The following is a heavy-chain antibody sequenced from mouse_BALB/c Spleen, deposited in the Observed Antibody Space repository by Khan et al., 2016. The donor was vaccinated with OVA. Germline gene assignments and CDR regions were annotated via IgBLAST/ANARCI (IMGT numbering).Heavy chain of an antibody. Sequence: EVELVESGGGLVQPGGSRKLSCAASGFTFSSFGMYWVRQAPERGLEWVAYISSGSSTIYFADTMKGRFTISRDNPKNTLFLQMTSLRSEDTAMFYCATFGNFCAMDYWGQGTSVTVSA. CDR2: ISSGSSTI. CDR3: ATFGNFCAMDY. CDR1: GFTFSSFG. J-gene: IGHJ4*01. D-gene: IGHD2-1*01. V-gene: IGHV5-17*02.